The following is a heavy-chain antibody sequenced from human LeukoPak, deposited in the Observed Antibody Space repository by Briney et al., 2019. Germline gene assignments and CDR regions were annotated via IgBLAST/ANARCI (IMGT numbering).Heavy chain of an antibody. CDR1: GDSVFSNSAA. Sequence: SQALSLTCAISGDSVFSNSAAWNWIRQSPSRGLEWLGRTYYRSKWYNDYAVSVKSRITINPDTSKNQFSLQLNSVTPEDTAVYYCARDGRYSTGWSWYFDLWGRGTLVTVSS. CDR2: TYYRSKWYN. D-gene: IGHD6-19*01. J-gene: IGHJ2*01. CDR3: ARDGRYSTGWSWYFDL. V-gene: IGHV6-1*01.